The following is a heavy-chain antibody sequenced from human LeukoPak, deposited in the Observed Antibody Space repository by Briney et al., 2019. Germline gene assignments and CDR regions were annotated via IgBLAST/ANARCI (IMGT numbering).Heavy chain of an antibody. CDR1: GFTFDDYA. CDR3: ARIGYSSSSFDY. J-gene: IGHJ4*02. V-gene: IGHV3-9*01. D-gene: IGHD6-6*01. CDR2: ISWNSGSI. Sequence: PGGSLRLSCAASGFTFDDYAMHWVRQAPGKGLEWVSGISWNSGSIGYADSLKGRFTISRDNAKNSLYLQMNSLRVEDTAVYYCARIGYSSSSFDYWGQGTLVTVSP.